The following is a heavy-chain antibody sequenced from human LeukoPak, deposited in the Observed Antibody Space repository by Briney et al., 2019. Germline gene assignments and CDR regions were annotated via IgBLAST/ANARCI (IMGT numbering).Heavy chain of an antibody. V-gene: IGHV3-33*08. CDR3: SREYFDWSRNYYYGMDV. CDR2: IWYDGSNK. Sequence: GGSLRLSCAASGFTFSNYWMSWVRQAPGKGLEWMALIWYDGSNKYYADSVKGRFTISRDNSKNTLYLQMNSLRAEDTAVYYCSREYFDWSRNYYYGMDVWGQGTTVTVSS. D-gene: IGHD3-9*01. CDR1: GFTFSNYW. J-gene: IGHJ6*02.